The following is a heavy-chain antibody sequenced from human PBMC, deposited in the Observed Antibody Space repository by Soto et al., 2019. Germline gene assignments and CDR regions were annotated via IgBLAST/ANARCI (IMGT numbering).Heavy chain of an antibody. V-gene: IGHV3-33*01. J-gene: IGHJ4*02. CDR3: ARDGSYGPFDY. Sequence: ESGGGVVQPGRSLRLSCAASGFTFSSYGMHWVRQAPGKGLEWVAVIWYDGSNKYYADSVKGRFTISRDNSKNTLYLQMNSLRAEDTAVYYCARDGSYGPFDYWGQGTLVTVSS. CDR2: IWYDGSNK. CDR1: GFTFSSYG. D-gene: IGHD1-26*01.